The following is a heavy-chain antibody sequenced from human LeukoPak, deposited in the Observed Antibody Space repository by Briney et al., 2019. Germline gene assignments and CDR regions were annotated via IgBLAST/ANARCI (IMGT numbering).Heavy chain of an antibody. Sequence: SETLSLTCAVSGGSISSTNWWNWVRQPPGKGLEWIGEIYHSGSSNYNPSLKSRVTISVDTSKNQFSLKLGSVTAADTAVYYCARKQLWPLEYFDYWGQGTLVTVSS. V-gene: IGHV4-4*02. CDR2: IYHSGSS. J-gene: IGHJ4*02. CDR1: GGSISSTNW. CDR3: ARKQLWPLEYFDY. D-gene: IGHD5-18*01.